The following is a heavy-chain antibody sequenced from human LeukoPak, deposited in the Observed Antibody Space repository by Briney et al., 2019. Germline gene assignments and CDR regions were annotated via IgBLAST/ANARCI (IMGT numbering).Heavy chain of an antibody. CDR2: IYPGDSES. D-gene: IGHD3-22*01. J-gene: IGHJ4*02. CDR1: GYSFTSYW. V-gene: IGHV5-51*01. CDR3: ARRDSSGYYFRFDY. Sequence: GESLKISCKGSGYSFTSYWIGWVRQMPGKGLEWMGIIYPGDSESRYGPSFQGQVTISADKSISTAYLQWSSLKASDSAMYYCARRDSSGYYFRFDYWGRGTLVTVSS.